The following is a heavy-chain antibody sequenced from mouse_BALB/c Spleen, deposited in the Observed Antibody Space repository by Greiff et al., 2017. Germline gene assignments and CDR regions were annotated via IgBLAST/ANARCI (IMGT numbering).Heavy chain of an antibody. V-gene: IGHV1-54*01. CDR2: INPGSGGT. Sequence: VQLQQSGAELVRPGTSVKVSCTASGYAFTNYLIEWVKQRPGQGLEWIGVINPGSGGTNYNEKFKGKATLTADKSSSTAYMQLSSLTSDDSAVYFCARCLLRSYAMDYWGEGTSVTVSS. CDR3: ARCLLRSYAMDY. CDR1: GYAFTNYL. J-gene: IGHJ4*01. D-gene: IGHD1-1*01.